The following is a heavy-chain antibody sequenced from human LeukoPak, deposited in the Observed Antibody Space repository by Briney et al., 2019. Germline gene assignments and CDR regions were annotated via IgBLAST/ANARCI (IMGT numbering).Heavy chain of an antibody. CDR2: IYTSGST. Sequence: NPSETLSLTCTVSGGSISSGSYYWSWIRQPAGKGLEWIGRIYTSGSTNYNPSLTSRVTISVDTSQIQFSLKLSSVTAADTAVYYCARRNGGYSSSWYNYWGQGTLVTVSS. V-gene: IGHV4-61*02. CDR3: ARRNGGYSSSWYNY. D-gene: IGHD6-13*01. CDR1: GGSISSGSYY. J-gene: IGHJ4*02.